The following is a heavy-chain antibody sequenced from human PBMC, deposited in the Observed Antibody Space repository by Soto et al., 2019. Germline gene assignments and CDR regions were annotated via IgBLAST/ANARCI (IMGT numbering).Heavy chain of an antibody. Sequence: ASVKVSCTGSGYTFTTYAMHWVRQAPGQRLEWMGWINAGNGNTKYSQKFQGRVTITRGTSASTAYMELSSLRSEDTAVYYCARVTSTGWRLMDVWGQGTTVTVSS. CDR1: GYTFTTYA. CDR2: INAGNGNT. V-gene: IGHV1-3*01. CDR3: ARVTSTGWRLMDV. D-gene: IGHD6-19*01. J-gene: IGHJ6*02.